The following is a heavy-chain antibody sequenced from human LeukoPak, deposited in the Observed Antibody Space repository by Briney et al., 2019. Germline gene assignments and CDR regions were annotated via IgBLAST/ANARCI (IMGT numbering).Heavy chain of an antibody. V-gene: IGHV3-33*01. CDR3: ARDSSIRDHFDY. Sequence: GGSLRLSCAASGFTFSSYGMHWVRQAPGKGLEWVAVIWYDGSNKYYADSVKGRFTISRDNSKNTLYLQMNSLRAEDTAVYYCARDSSIRDHFDYWGQGTLVTVSS. CDR1: GFTFSSYG. CDR2: IWYDGSNK. D-gene: IGHD3-10*01. J-gene: IGHJ4*02.